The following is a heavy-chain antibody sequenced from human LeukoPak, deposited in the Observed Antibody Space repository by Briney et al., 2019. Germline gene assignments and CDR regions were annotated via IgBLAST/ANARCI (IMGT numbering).Heavy chain of an antibody. Sequence: GGSLRLSCAASGFTFSSYAMHWVRQAPGKGLEGVAVISYDGSNKYYADSVKGRFTISRDNSNNTLYLQMNSLRAEDTAVYYCASGGVRSVTLLRCWGQGTLVTVSS. J-gene: IGHJ4*02. D-gene: IGHD4-17*01. CDR3: ASGGVRSVTLLRC. CDR1: GFTFSSYA. V-gene: IGHV3-30*04. CDR2: ISYDGSNK.